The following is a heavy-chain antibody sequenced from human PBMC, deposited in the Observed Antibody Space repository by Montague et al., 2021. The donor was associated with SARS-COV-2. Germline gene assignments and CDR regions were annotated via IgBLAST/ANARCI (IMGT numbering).Heavy chain of an antibody. V-gene: IGHV4-39*01. Sequence: SETLSLTCTVSGGSISSSSYYWGWIRQPPGKGLEWIGSIYYSGSTYYNPSLKSRVTISVDTSKNQFSLKLSSVTAADTAVYYCASQESFDKKGTVVTICGDDCYAVDFWGQGTLVTVSS. D-gene: IGHD2-21*01. CDR2: IYYSGST. CDR1: GGSISSSSYY. CDR3: ASQESFDKKGTVVTICGDDCYAVDF. J-gene: IGHJ4*03.